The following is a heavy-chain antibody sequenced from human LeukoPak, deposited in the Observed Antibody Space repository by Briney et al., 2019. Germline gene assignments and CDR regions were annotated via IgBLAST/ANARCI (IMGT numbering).Heavy chain of an antibody. J-gene: IGHJ4*02. V-gene: IGHV4-61*02. CDR3: AREYPDWGTDY. D-gene: IGHD3-16*01. Sequence: PSETLSHTCTVSGGSISSGSYYWRWIRQPAGKGLEWIGRIYTSGSTNYNPSLKSRVTISVDTSKNQFSLKLSSVTAADTAVSYCAREYPDWGTDYWGQGTLVTVSS. CDR2: IYTSGST. CDR1: GGSISSGSYY.